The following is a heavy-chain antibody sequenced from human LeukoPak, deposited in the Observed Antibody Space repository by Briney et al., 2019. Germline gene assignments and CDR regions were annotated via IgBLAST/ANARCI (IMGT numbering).Heavy chain of an antibody. CDR1: GFTYSRSW. V-gene: IGHV3-74*01. CDR2: IKSDGKT. J-gene: IGHJ1*01. D-gene: IGHD3-22*01. Sequence: GGSLRLSCGAPGFTYSRSWTPRVRQAPGKRLVWVSRIKSDGKTNYADSVKGRFTISRDNAKNTVSLQMDSLRAEDTGVYYCARAPSEVGGYYPEYFRHWGQGTLVTVSS. CDR3: ARAPSEVGGYYPEYFRH.